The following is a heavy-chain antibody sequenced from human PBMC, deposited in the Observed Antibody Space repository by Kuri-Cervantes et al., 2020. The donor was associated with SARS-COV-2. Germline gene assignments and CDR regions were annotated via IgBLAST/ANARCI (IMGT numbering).Heavy chain of an antibody. CDR3: AKGSPGITIFGVVIIDPSDAFDI. V-gene: IGHV3-30*02. Sequence: GGSLRLSCAASGFTFSSYAMHWVRQAPGKGLEWVAVIRYDGSNKYYADSVKGRFTISRDNSKNTLYLQMNSLRAEDTAVYYCAKGSPGITIFGVVIIDPSDAFDIWGQGTMVTVSS. J-gene: IGHJ3*02. D-gene: IGHD3-3*01. CDR1: GFTFSSYA. CDR2: IRYDGSNK.